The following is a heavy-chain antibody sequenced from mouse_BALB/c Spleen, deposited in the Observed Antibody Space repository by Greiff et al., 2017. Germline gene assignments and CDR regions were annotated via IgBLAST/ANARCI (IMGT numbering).Heavy chain of an antibody. Sequence: EVQLQQSGAELVKPGASVKLSCTASGFNIKDTYMHWVKQRPEQGLEWIGRIDPANGNTKYDPKFQGKATITADTSSNTAYLQLSSLTSEDTAVYYCARGYRYDGGFAYWGQGTLVTVSA. J-gene: IGHJ3*01. CDR2: IDPANGNT. D-gene: IGHD2-14*01. CDR3: ARGYRYDGGFAY. CDR1: GFNIKDTY. V-gene: IGHV14-3*02.